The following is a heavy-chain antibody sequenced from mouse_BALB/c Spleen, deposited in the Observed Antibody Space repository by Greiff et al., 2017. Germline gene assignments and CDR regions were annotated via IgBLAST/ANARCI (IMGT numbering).Heavy chain of an antibody. J-gene: IGHJ2*01. CDR1: GFTFSSYA. Sequence: EVQLVESGGGLVKPGGSLKLSCAASGFTFSSYAMSWVRQTPEKRLGWVASISSGGSTYYPDSVMGRFTISRDNARNILYMQMSSLRSEDTAMYYCASLYGLDYFDYWGQGTTLTVSS. CDR3: ASLYGLDYFDY. CDR2: ISSGGST. V-gene: IGHV5-6-5*01. D-gene: IGHD1-1*01.